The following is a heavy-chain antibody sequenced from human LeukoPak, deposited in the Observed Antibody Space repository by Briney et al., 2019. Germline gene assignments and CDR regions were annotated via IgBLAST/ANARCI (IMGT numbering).Heavy chain of an antibody. D-gene: IGHD2-15*01. J-gene: IGHJ4*01. CDR2: INTHKGHT. Sequence: GAAVKVSCKASGYTLTNYNISWVRQAPGQRLEWMGWINTHKGHTNFLQKFQGRVTVTTDISTNTAYMELRRLRSDDTAVYYCAREFGHCSGDNCFYFFDRWGHGSHVVVSS. CDR3: AREFGHCSGDNCFYFFDR. V-gene: IGHV1-18*01. CDR1: GYTLTNYN.